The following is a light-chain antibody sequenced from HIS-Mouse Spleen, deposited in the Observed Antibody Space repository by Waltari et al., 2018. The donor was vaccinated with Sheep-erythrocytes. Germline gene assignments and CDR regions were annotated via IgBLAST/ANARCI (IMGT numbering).Light chain of an antibody. CDR2: EGS. CDR1: SSDVGRHNF. CDR3: CSYAGSSTPWV. V-gene: IGLV2-23*01. J-gene: IGLJ3*02. Sequence: QSALTQPASVSGSPGQSITISCTGTSSDVGRHNFVSWYQQHPGKAPKLMIYEGSKRPSGVSNRFSGSKSGNTASLTISGLQAEDEADYYCCSYAGSSTPWVFGGGTKLTVL.